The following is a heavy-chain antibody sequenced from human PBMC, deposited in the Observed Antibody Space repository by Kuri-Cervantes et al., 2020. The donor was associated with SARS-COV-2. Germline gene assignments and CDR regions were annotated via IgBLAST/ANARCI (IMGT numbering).Heavy chain of an antibody. J-gene: IGHJ6*02. CDR2: ISGSSEYI. D-gene: IGHD3-10*01. CDR1: GFTISSYT. CDR3: ARQGTGYYGSGSYYYYYYGMDV. V-gene: IGHV3-21*01. Sequence: GESLKISCTASGFTISSYTLTWVRQAPGKGLEWVSSISGSSEYIYYADSVKGRFTISRDNARNSLFLQMNRLRDEDTAVYYCARQGTGYYGSGSYYYYYYGMDVWGQGTTVTVSS.